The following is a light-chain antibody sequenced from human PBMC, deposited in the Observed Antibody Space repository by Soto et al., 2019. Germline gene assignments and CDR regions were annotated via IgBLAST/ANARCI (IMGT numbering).Light chain of an antibody. V-gene: IGKV3-11*01. CDR1: QALNTR. Sequence: EIVLTQSPATLSAFPGDRVTLSCRASQALNTRLAWYQHKPGQAPRLLIYLTSNRAAGVPARFSAWGSETDFTLTISDVVPEDFAVYYCHQRQSWPRTFGQGTKVEIK. CDR2: LTS. J-gene: IGKJ1*01. CDR3: HQRQSWPRT.